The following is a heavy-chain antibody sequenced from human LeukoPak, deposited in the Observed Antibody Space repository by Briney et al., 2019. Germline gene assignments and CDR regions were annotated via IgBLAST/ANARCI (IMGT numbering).Heavy chain of an antibody. J-gene: IGHJ4*03. CDR2: IYSTGDT. D-gene: IGHD3-22*01. CDR1: GASINNYY. V-gene: IGHV4-59*01. CDR3: ARGSRVYDRSGFHTWHDY. Sequence: SETLSLTCTVSGASINNYYWSWVRQPPLKGLEWIGYIYSTGDTSYNPSLESRVSISMDTSKNHSSLEITSVTAAVTAVYYCARGSRVYDRSGFHTWHDYWGHGTLVTVSS.